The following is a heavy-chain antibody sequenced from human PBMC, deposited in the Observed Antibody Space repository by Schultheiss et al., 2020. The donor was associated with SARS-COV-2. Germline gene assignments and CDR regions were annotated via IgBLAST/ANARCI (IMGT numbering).Heavy chain of an antibody. D-gene: IGHD6-6*01. CDR1: GFTFSSYE. CDR2: ISSSGSTI. J-gene: IGHJ4*02. CDR3: VKAWGSSSPFDY. Sequence: GGSLRLSCAASGFTFSSYEMNWVRQAPGKGLEWVSYISSSGSTIYYADSVKGRFTISRDNAKNTLYLQMSSLRAEDTAVYYCVKAWGSSSPFDYWGQGTLVTVSS. V-gene: IGHV3-48*03.